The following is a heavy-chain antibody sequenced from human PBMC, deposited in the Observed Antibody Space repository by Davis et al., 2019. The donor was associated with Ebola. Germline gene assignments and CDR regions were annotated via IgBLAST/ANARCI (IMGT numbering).Heavy chain of an antibody. J-gene: IGHJ4*02. D-gene: IGHD1-14*01. Sequence: AASVKVSCKASGYTFTSYYMHWVRQAPGQGLEWMGIINPSGGSTSYAQKFQGRVTITRDTSASTAYMELSSLRSEDTAVYYCARAQPDFDYWGQGTLVTVSS. V-gene: IGHV1-46*01. CDR2: INPSGGST. CDR3: ARAQPDFDY. CDR1: GYTFTSYY.